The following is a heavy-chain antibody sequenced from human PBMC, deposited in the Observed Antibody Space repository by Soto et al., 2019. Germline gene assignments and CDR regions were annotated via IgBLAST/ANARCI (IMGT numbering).Heavy chain of an antibody. J-gene: IGHJ1*01. D-gene: IGHD2-15*01. V-gene: IGHV1-69*13. CDR3: ARGSRDCSGGSCFPLPTAEYFRH. CDR2: IIPMFGTA. CDR1: GGTFSTYV. Sequence: SVKVSCKASGGTFSTYVFTWVRQAPGQGLEWMGGIIPMFGTANYAQKFQGRVTLIADESTSTVYMEVSSLRSEDTAVYYCARGSRDCSGGSCFPLPTAEYFRHWGQGTLVTVSS.